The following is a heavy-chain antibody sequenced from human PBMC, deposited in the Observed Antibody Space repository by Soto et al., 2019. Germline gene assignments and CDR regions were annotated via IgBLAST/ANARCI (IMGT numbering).Heavy chain of an antibody. CDR2: MNPNSGNT. Sequence: QVQLVQSGAEVKKPGASVKVSCKASGYTFPSYDINWVRQATGQELGWTGWMNPNSGNTGYAQKFQGRVTMTKNTSIRTAYMELSSLRSEDTAVYYCAREHYGKIAWFDPWGQGTLVTVSS. CDR1: GYTFPSYD. D-gene: IGHD3-10*01. CDR3: AREHYGKIAWFDP. V-gene: IGHV1-8*01. J-gene: IGHJ5*02.